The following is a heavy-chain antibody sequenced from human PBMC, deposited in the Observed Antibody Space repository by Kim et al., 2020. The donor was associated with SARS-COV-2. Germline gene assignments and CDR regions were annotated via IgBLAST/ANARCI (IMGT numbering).Heavy chain of an antibody. Sequence: GGSLRLSCAASGFTFSSYAMSWVRQAPGKGLEWVSGISGRADSTYYAHSVKGRFTISRDNSQNTLYLQMNTLRAEDTAVYYCAKGTCSGGSCYFLPLDYWGQGTLVTVSS. D-gene: IGHD2-15*01. V-gene: IGHV3-23*01. CDR2: ISGRADST. CDR1: GFTFSSYA. J-gene: IGHJ4*02. CDR3: AKGTCSGGSCYFLPLDY.